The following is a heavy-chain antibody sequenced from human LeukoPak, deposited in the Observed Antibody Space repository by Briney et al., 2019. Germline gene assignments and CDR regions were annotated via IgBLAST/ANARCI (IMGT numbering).Heavy chain of an antibody. CDR2: IIPIFGTA. D-gene: IGHD2-2*01. Sequence: SVKVSCKASGGTFSSYAISWVRQAPGQGLEWVGRIIPIFGTANYAQKFQGRVTITTDESTSTAYMELSSLRSEDTAVYYCARVGYCGSTSCPLYYFDYWGQGTLITVSS. V-gene: IGHV1-69*05. CDR3: ARVGYCGSTSCPLYYFDY. CDR1: GGTFSSYA. J-gene: IGHJ4*02.